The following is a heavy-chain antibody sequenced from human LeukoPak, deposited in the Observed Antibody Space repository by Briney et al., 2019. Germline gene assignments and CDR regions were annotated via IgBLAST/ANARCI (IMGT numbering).Heavy chain of an antibody. CDR2: ISSSSSTI. V-gene: IGHV3-48*01. D-gene: IGHD3-22*01. J-gene: IGHJ4*02. Sequence: GGSLRLSCAASGFTFSSYGMHWVRQAPGKGLEWISYISSSSSTIYYADSVKGRFTISRDNAKNSLYLQLNSLRAEDTAVYYCAKEWDTMIVVAQPFDYWGQGTLVTVSS. CDR1: GFTFSSYG. CDR3: AKEWDTMIVVAQPFDY.